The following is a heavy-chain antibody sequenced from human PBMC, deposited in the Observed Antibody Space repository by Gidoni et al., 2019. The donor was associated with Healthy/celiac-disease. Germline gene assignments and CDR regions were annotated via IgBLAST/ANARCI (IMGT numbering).Heavy chain of an antibody. CDR2: IYYSGST. CDR1: SVSISSSSYY. CDR3: ATHYYDSTFDL. J-gene: IGHJ2*01. Sequence: QLQLKESGPGLVKPSETLSLTCTVSSVSISSSSYYWGWLRQPPGKGLEWIGSIYYSGSTYYNPSLKSRVTISVDTSKNQFSLKLSSVTAADTAVYYCATHYYDSTFDLWGRGTLVTVSS. V-gene: IGHV4-39*01. D-gene: IGHD3-22*01.